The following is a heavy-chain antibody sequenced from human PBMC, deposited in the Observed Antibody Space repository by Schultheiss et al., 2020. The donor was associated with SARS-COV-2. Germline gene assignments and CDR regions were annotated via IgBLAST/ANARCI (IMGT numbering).Heavy chain of an antibody. CDR2: ISSSSSYI. J-gene: IGHJ4*02. Sequence: GGSLRLSCAASGFTFSSYSMNWVRQAPGKGLEWVSSISSSSSYIYYADSVKGRFTISRDNAKNSLYLQMNSLRAEDTAVYYCARGYGVGAAATNDYWGKGTLVTVSS. CDR1: GFTFSSYS. D-gene: IGHD2-15*01. V-gene: IGHV3-21*01. CDR3: ARGYGVGAAATNDY.